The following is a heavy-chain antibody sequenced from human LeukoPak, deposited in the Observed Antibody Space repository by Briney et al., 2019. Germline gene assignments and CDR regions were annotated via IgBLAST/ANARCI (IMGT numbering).Heavy chain of an antibody. J-gene: IGHJ4*02. V-gene: IGHV3-7*01. CDR1: GFTFSSYW. D-gene: IGHD5-24*01. CDR3: ARDRGSLEMATIKDY. CDR2: IKQDGSEK. Sequence: GGSLRLSCAASGFTFSSYWMSWVRQAPGKGLEWVANIKQDGSEKYYVDSVKGRFTISRDNAKNSLYLQMNSLRAEDTAVYYCARDRGSLEMATIKDYWGQGTLVTISS.